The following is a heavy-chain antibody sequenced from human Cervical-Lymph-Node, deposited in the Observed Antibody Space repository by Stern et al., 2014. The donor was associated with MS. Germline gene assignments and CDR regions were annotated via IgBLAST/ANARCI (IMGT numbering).Heavy chain of an antibody. D-gene: IGHD2-15*01. J-gene: IGHJ4*02. CDR3: ARVGLVSALIDY. CDR1: GGSISNGGYY. CDR2: IYYSGNT. Sequence: QLQLQESGPGLVKPSQTLSLTCTVSGGSISNGGYYWSWIRQHPGKGLEYIGHIYYSGNTYYNPSLKSRVTISVDTSKNQFSLKLRSVIAADTAVYSCARVGLVSALIDYWGQGTLVTVSS. V-gene: IGHV4-31*03.